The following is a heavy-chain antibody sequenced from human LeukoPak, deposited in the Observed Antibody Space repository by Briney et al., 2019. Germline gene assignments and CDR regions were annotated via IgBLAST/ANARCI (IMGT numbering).Heavy chain of an antibody. CDR2: ISGSGGST. CDR1: GFTFNSYG. J-gene: IGHJ4*02. V-gene: IGHV3-23*01. Sequence: PGGSLRLSCAASGFTFNSYGMSWVRQAPGKGLEWVSGISGSGGSTYYADSVKGRFTISRDNSKNTLYLQMNSLRAEDTAVYYCAREGGDYGDLDYWGQGTLVTVSS. CDR3: AREGGDYGDLDY. D-gene: IGHD4-17*01.